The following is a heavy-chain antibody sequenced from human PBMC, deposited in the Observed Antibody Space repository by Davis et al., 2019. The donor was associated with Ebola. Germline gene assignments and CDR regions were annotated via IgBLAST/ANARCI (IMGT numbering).Heavy chain of an antibody. CDR1: GGTFSSYA. D-gene: IGHD3-10*01. CDR3: ARTITMVRGLYWFDP. J-gene: IGHJ5*02. CDR2: ISAYNGNT. V-gene: IGHV1-18*01. Sequence: ASVKVSCKASGGTFSSYAISWVRQAPGQGLEWMGWISAYNGNTNYAQKLQGRVTMTTDTSTSTAYMELRSLRSDDTAVYYCARTITMVRGLYWFDPWGQGTLVTVSS.